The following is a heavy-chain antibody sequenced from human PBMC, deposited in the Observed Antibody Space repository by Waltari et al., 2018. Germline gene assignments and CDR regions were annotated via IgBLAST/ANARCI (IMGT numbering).Heavy chain of an antibody. V-gene: IGHV4-39*07. CDR1: GDSISSTSYN. CDR3: VRDLHYCSRNNCYFDY. Sequence: QLQLQESGPGLVKPSETLSLSCTVSGDSISSTSYNWGWIRQPPGKGLEWIGSIYYFQYSGLTYYNPSLKSRVTISVDTSKNQFSLKLNSVTAADTAVYYCVRDLHYCSRNNCYFDYWGQGTLVTVSS. J-gene: IGHJ4*02. CDR2: IYYFQYSGLT. D-gene: IGHD2-2*01.